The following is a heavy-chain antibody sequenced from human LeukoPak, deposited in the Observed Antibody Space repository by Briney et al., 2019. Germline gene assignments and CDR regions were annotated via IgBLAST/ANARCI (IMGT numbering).Heavy chain of an antibody. CDR3: ARGGLGIQASFDY. Sequence: ASVKVSCKASGYXFTNYYLHWVRQAPGQGLEWMGIINPSGGTTTYAQKFQGRLTVTRDTSTSTVYMELSSLRPEDTAMYYCARGGLGIQASFDYWGQGTLVTVSS. D-gene: IGHD7-27*01. CDR1: GYXFTNYY. V-gene: IGHV1-46*01. J-gene: IGHJ4*02. CDR2: INPSGGTT.